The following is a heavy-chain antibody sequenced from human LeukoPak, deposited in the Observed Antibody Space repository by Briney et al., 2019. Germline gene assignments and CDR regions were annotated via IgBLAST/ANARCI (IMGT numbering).Heavy chain of an antibody. D-gene: IGHD2-15*01. Sequence: ASVKVSCKASGYTFTGYYIHWVRQAPGQGLEWMGWINPNSGGTNYAQKFQGGVTMTRDTSISTAYMELSRLTSDDTAVYYCARGILYCSGGSCYGYFDYWGQGTLVTVSS. J-gene: IGHJ4*02. CDR3: ARGILYCSGGSCYGYFDY. CDR1: GYTFTGYY. V-gene: IGHV1-2*02. CDR2: INPNSGGT.